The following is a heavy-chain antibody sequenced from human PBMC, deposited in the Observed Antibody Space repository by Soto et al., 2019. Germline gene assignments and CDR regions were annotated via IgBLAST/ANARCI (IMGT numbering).Heavy chain of an antibody. CDR1: GFSFSSYG. Sequence: QVQLVESGGGVVQPGGSLRLSCAASGFSFSSYGIHWVRQAPGKGLQWVAVIWFDGSKQYYADSVKGRFNISRDNSKNKVYLQINDLRAANTVVYYVARELLYVSGSRNFPYYGWDVWGKGTRSPCPQ. CDR2: IWFDGSKQ. CDR3: ARELLYVSGSRNFPYYGWDV. D-gene: IGHD3-10*01. V-gene: IGHV3-33*01. J-gene: IGHJ6*04.